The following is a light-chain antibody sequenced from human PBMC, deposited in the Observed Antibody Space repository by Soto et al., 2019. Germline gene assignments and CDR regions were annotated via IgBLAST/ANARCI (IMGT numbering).Light chain of an antibody. J-gene: IGKJ1*01. CDR1: QSVSSN. Sequence: EIVMTQSPATLSVSPGERATLSCRASQSVSSNLAWYQQKPGQAPRLLIYGASTRATGIPARFSGSGSGTEFTITIRSLQSEDFAVYYCEQYNNWPPITCGQGTKVEIK. CDR3: EQYNNWPPIT. CDR2: GAS. V-gene: IGKV3-15*01.